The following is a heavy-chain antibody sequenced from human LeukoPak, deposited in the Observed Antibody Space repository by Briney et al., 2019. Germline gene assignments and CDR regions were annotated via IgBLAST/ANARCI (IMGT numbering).Heavy chain of an antibody. CDR1: GFTFSSYG. CDR3: AKDMYYDSSGLDY. J-gene: IGHJ4*02. CDR2: ISYDGSNK. Sequence: GGSLRLSCAASGFTFSSYGMHWVRQAPGKGLEWVAVISYDGSNKYYADSVEGRFTISRDNSKNTLYLQMNSLRAEDTAVYYCAKDMYYDSSGLDYWGQGTLVTVSS. D-gene: IGHD3-22*01. V-gene: IGHV3-30*18.